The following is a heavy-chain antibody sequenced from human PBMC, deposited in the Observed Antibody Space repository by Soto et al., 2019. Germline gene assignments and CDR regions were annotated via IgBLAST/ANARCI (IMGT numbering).Heavy chain of an antibody. Sequence: QVQLQESGPGLVKPSQTLSLTCTVSGGSISSGGYYWSWIRQHPGKGLEWIGYIYYSGSTYYNPSLKSRVTISVDTSKHQFSLKLSSVTAAGTAVYYCARDFAVVAATGYYYYGMDVRGQGTTVTVSS. D-gene: IGHD2-15*01. CDR3: ARDFAVVAATGYYYYGMDV. CDR1: GGSISSGGYY. V-gene: IGHV4-31*03. J-gene: IGHJ6*02. CDR2: IYYSGST.